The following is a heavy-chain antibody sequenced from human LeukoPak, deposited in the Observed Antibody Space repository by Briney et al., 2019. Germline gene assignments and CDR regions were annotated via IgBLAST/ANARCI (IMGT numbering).Heavy chain of an antibody. J-gene: IGHJ5*02. CDR2: ISSSSSTI. CDR1: GFTFSSYS. CDR3: ARGAARSPNWFDP. D-gene: IGHD6-6*01. Sequence: PGGSLRLSCAASGFTFSSYSMNWVRQAPGKGLEWVSYISSSSSTIYYADSVKGRFTISRDNAKNSLYLQMNSLRAEDTAVYYCARGAARSPNWFDPWGQGTLVTVSS. V-gene: IGHV3-48*01.